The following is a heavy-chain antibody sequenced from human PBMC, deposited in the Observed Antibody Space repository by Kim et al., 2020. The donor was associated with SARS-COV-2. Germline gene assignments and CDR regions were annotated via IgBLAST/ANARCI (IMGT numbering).Heavy chain of an antibody. D-gene: IGHD2-21*02. CDR3: ARDGLPYCGGDCPADFDY. CDR2: ISAYNGNT. V-gene: IGHV1-18*01. Sequence: ASVKVSCKASGYTFTSYGISWVRQAPGQGLEWMGWISAYNGNTNYAQKLQGRVTMTTDTSTSTAYMELRSLRSDDTAVYYCARDGLPYCGGDCPADFDYWGQGTLVTVSS. J-gene: IGHJ4*02. CDR1: GYTFTSYG.